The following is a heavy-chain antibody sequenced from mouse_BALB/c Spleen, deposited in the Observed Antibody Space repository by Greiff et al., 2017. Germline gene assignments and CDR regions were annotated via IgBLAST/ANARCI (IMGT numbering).Heavy chain of an antibody. V-gene: IGHV1-4*01. J-gene: IGHJ4*01. CDR1: GYTFTSYT. D-gene: IGHD4-1*01. CDR2: INPSSGYT. CDR3: ARSGTRAMDY. Sequence: VQLQQSGAELARPGASVTMSCKASGYTFTSYTMHWVKQRPGQGLEWIGYINPSSGYTNYNQKFKDKATLTADKSSRTSYMQLSSLTSEDSAVYYCARSGTRAMDYWGQGTSVTVSA.